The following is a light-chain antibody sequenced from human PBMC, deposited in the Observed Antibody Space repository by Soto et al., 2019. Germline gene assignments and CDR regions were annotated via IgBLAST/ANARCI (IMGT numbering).Light chain of an antibody. V-gene: IGKV3-20*01. CDR1: QSVSSY. J-gene: IGKJ5*01. CDR2: GAS. Sequence: EIVLTQSPATLSLSPWERATLSCRASQSVSSYFAWYQQKPGQAPRLLIYGASSRATGIPDRFSGSGSGTDFTLTISRLEPEDFAVYYCQQYGSSPITFGQGTRLEIK. CDR3: QQYGSSPIT.